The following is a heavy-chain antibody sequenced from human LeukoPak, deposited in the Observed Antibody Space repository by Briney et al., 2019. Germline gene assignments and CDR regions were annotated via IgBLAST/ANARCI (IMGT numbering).Heavy chain of an antibody. Sequence: PGGSLRLSCAASGFTFSSYWMHWVRQAPGKGLVWVSRINSDGSSTSYADSVKGRFTISRDNAKNTLYLQMNSLRAEDTAVYYCARSHLDHYDFWSGSYYYMDVWGKGTTVTVSS. D-gene: IGHD3-3*01. CDR3: ARSHLDHYDFWSGSYYYMDV. CDR1: GFTFSSYW. CDR2: INSDGSST. J-gene: IGHJ6*03. V-gene: IGHV3-74*01.